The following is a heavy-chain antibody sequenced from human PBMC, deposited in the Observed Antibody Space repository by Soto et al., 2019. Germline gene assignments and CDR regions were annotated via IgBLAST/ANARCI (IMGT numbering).Heavy chain of an antibody. CDR3: ARGLHPPSASYLHPYFDC. CDR1: GGTIDSGAYY. CDR2: IYYSGNT. V-gene: IGHV4-31*02. Sequence: QVQLQESGPGLVKPSQTLSLTCTVSGGTIDSGAYYWSWIRQHPGKGLEWIGYIYYSGNTFYNPSLRSRVTITLGTSINQFSPKMCSVTAGDTAVYYCARGLHPPSASYLHPYFDCWGQGALVTVSP. D-gene: IGHD3-16*01. J-gene: IGHJ4*02.